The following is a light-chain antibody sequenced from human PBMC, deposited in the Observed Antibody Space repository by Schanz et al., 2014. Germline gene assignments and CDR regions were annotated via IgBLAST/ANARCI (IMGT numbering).Light chain of an antibody. CDR2: KVF. V-gene: IGLV2-14*02. J-gene: IGLJ2*01. CDR3: QSYDRSLRGSI. Sequence: QSALTQPASVSGSPGQSITISCTGTSSDVGSYNLVSWYQQHPGKAPKLMIYKVFKRPSGVSNRFSGSKSGNTASLTISGLQAEDEADYYCQSYDRSLRGSIFGGGTKLTVL. CDR1: SSDVGSYNL.